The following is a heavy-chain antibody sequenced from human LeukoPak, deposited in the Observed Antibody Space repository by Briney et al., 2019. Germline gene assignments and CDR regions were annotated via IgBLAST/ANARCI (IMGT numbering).Heavy chain of an antibody. CDR2: INHNGNVN. D-gene: IGHD3-16*01. J-gene: IGHJ6*02. CDR1: GFTFSSYW. V-gene: IGHV3-7*03. Sequence: GGSLRLSCAASGFTFSSYWMNWARQAPGKGLEWVASINHNGNVNYYVDSVKGRFTISRDNAKNSLYLQMSNLIAEDTAVYFCARGGGLDVWGQGATVTVSS. CDR3: ARGGGLDV.